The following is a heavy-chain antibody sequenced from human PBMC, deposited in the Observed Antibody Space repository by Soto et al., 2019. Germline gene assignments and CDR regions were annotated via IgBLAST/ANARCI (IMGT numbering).Heavy chain of an antibody. CDR2: IWYDGSNK. J-gene: IGHJ4*02. CDR1: GFTFSSYG. V-gene: IGHV3-33*01. Sequence: QVQLVESGGGVVQPGRSLSLSCAASGFTFSSYGMHWVRQAPGKGLEWVAVIWYDGSNKYYPDSVEGRFSISGDNSKNALYLQMNSLRAEDTAVYYCERDVVLRDYCGKGTLVTV. CDR3: ERDVVLRDY. D-gene: IGHD2-15*01.